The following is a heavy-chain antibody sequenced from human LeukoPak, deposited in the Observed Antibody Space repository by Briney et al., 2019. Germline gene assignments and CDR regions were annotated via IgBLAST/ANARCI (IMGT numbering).Heavy chain of an antibody. Sequence: GGSLRLSCAASGFTFSNYALHWVRQAPGKGLEYVSAISNNGGTTYYANSVKGRFTISRDNSKNTLYLQMGSLRAEDMALCYCARRNSSGWYDYWGQGTLVTVSS. CDR3: ARRNSSGWYDY. J-gene: IGHJ4*02. CDR1: GFTFSNYA. V-gene: IGHV3-64*01. CDR2: ISNNGGTT. D-gene: IGHD6-19*01.